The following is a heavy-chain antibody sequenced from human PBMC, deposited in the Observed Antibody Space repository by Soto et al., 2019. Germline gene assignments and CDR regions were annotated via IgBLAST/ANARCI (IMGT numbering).Heavy chain of an antibody. D-gene: IGHD1-26*01. J-gene: IGHJ4*02. V-gene: IGHV1-18*01. CDR3: ARDWVRSGGYSGY. Sequence: SVEVCCRGSGYTFKTYGVSWVRQAPGQGLEWMGWISGYNGYTSYAQKFQGRVTLTADTSTSTAYMELRSLRSNDTAVYYCARDWVRSGGYSGYWGQGTLVTVSS. CDR2: ISGYNGYT. CDR1: GYTFKTYG.